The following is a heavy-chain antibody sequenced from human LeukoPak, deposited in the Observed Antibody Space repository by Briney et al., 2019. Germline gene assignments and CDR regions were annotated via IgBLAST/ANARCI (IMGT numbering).Heavy chain of an antibody. CDR3: AREAEDAFDI. J-gene: IGHJ3*02. V-gene: IGHV3-21*01. CDR1: RFTFSSYS. Sequence: GGSLRLSCAASRFTFSSYSMNWVRQAPGKGLEWVSSISSSSSYIYYADSVKGRFTISRNNAKNSLYLQMNSLRAEDTAVYYCAREAEDAFDIWGQGTMVTVSS. CDR2: ISSSSSYI.